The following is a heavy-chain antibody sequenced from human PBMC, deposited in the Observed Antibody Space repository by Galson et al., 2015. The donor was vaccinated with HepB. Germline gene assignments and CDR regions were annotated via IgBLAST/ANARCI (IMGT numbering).Heavy chain of an antibody. D-gene: IGHD2-15*01. CDR1: GFTFSSYG. CDR3: AKDQEHCSGGSCYHLDY. Sequence: SLRLSCAASGFTFSSYGMHWVRQAPGKGLEWVAVISYDGSNKYYADSVKGRFTISRDNSKNTLYLQMNSLRAEDTAVYYCAKDQEHCSGGSCYHLDYWGQGTLVTVSS. J-gene: IGHJ4*02. V-gene: IGHV3-30*18. CDR2: ISYDGSNK.